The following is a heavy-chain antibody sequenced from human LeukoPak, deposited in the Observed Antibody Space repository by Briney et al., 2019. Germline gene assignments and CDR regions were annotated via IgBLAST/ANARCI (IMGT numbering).Heavy chain of an antibody. D-gene: IGHD4-17*01. J-gene: IGHJ5*02. CDR2: INPNSGGT. CDR1: GYTFTGYY. Sequence: ASVKVSCKASGYTFTGYYMHWVRQAPGQGLEWMGWINPNSGGTNYAQKFQGRVTMTRDTSISTAYMELSRLRSDDTAVYYCAREPTVTTGTFYNWFDPWGQGTLVTVSS. CDR3: AREPTVTTGTFYNWFDP. V-gene: IGHV1-2*02.